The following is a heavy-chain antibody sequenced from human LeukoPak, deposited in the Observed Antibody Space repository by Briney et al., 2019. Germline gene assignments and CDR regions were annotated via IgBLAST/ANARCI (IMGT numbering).Heavy chain of an antibody. CDR2: ISGSGGST. V-gene: IGHV3-23*01. J-gene: IGHJ4*02. CDR3: AKEAQFYDSSGYDY. D-gene: IGHD3-22*01. CDR1: GFTFSSYG. Sequence: GGSLRLSCAASGFTFSSYGMSWVRQAPGKWLEWVSPISGSGGSTYYAVSVKCRFTISRDNSKNTLYLQMNSLRAEDTAVYYCAKEAQFYDSSGYDYWGQGTLVTVSS.